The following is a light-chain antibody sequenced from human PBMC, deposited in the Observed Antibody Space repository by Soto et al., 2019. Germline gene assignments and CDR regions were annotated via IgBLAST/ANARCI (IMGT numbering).Light chain of an antibody. CDR2: DVS. J-gene: IGLJ1*01. Sequence: QSVLTQPRSVSGSPGQSVTISCTGTSSDVGGYNYVSWYQQHPGKAPKLMIYDVSKRPSGVPDRFSGSKSGNTASLTISGLQAEDEADYYFCSYAGSYTSERVFGTGTKLTVL. CDR1: SSDVGGYNY. CDR3: CSYAGSYTSERV. V-gene: IGLV2-11*01.